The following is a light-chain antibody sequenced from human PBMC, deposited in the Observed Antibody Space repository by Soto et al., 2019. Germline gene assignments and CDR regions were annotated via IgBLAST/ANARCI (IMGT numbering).Light chain of an antibody. V-gene: IGLV2-14*01. CDR1: SSDVGGYNY. CDR2: EVS. CDR3: SSYTSSSTPLYV. J-gene: IGLJ1*01. Sequence: QSALTQPASVSGSPGQSITISCTGTSSDVGGYNYVSWYQQHPGKAPKLMIYEVSNRPSGVSNRFSGSKSGNTASLTISGLQAEDEADYYCSSYTSSSTPLYVFGTGTKAHRP.